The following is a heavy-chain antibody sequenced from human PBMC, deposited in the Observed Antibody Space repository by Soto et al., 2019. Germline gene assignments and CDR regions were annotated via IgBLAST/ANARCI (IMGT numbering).Heavy chain of an antibody. V-gene: IGHV3-7*01. CDR3: ARGLGSSGGYSQWDAFDI. D-gene: IGHD6-19*01. Sequence: EVQLVESGGGLVQPGGSLRLSCAVSGFTFSDYWMSWFRQARGKGLEWVANIKQDGNEKYYVDSVKGRFTISRDNAKNSVYLQMNSLGAEDTAVYYCARGLGSSGGYSQWDAFDIWGQGTMVTVSS. J-gene: IGHJ3*02. CDR2: IKQDGNEK. CDR1: GFTFSDYW.